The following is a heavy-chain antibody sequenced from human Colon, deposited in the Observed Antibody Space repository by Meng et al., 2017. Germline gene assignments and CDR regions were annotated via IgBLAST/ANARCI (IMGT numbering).Heavy chain of an antibody. J-gene: IGHJ4*02. Sequence: QVELHESGPGLETPSQTLSLTCTVSGASVSDTNYAWSWIRQPPGKGLEWIGYGSTNHNLSLKSRVTISADKSKNQFSLTLNSVTAADTAVYYCARDNWGSLDYWGQGTLVTVSS. D-gene: IGHD7-27*01. CDR1: GASVSDTNYA. CDR2: GST. CDR3: ARDNWGSLDY. V-gene: IGHV4-61*01.